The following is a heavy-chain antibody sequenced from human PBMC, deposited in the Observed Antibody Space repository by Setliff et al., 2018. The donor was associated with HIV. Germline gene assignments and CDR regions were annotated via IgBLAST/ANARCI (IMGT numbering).Heavy chain of an antibody. CDR1: GFTFSNYW. CDR3: ARRGQFFDD. CDR2: IKEDGAEK. V-gene: IGHV3-7*01. J-gene: IGHJ4*02. Sequence: PGESLKISCAASGFTFSNYWMTWVRQAPGKGLEWVANIKEDGAEKNYVDSVKGRFTISRDNAKNSLYLQMNSLRAEDTAVYCCARRGQFFDDWGPGTLVTVSS.